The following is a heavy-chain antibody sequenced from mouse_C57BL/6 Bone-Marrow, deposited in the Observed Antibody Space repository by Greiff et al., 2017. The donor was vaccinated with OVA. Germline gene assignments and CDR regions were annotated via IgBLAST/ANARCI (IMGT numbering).Heavy chain of an antibody. V-gene: IGHV5-17*01. Sequence: DVMLVESGGGLVKPGGSLKLSCAASGFTFSDYGMHWVRQAPEKGLEWVAYISSGSGTIYYADTVKGRFTISRDNAKNTLFLQMTSLRSEDTAMYYCARDGYCWFAYWGQGTLVTVSA. CDR3: ARDGYCWFAY. D-gene: IGHD2-3*01. J-gene: IGHJ3*01. CDR2: ISSGSGTI. CDR1: GFTFSDYG.